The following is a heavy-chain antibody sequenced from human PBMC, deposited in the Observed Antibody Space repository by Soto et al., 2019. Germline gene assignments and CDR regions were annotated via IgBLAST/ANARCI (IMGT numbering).Heavy chain of an antibody. Sequence: PGGSLRLSCAASGFTFTSYWIHWVRQAPGKELVWVSRIKGDGISINYADSVKGRFTISRDNAKNSLYLQMNSLRAEDTAVYYCATRYDYGDDAPDYWGQGTLVTVSS. V-gene: IGHV3-74*01. CDR2: IKGDGISI. CDR3: ATRYDYGDDAPDY. D-gene: IGHD4-17*01. CDR1: GFTFTSYW. J-gene: IGHJ4*02.